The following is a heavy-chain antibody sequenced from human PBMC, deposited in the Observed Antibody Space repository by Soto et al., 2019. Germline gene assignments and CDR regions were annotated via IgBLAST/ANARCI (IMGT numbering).Heavy chain of an antibody. CDR1: GFTFDDYG. D-gene: IGHD4-17*01. CDR2: INWNGGST. Sequence: EVQLVESGGGVVRPGGSLRLSCAASGFTFDDYGMSWVRQAPGKGLEWVSGINWNGGSTGYADSVKGRFTISRDNAKNSLYLQMNSLRAEDTALYHCARENRPDYGDYGGAFDIWGQGTMVTVSS. J-gene: IGHJ3*02. CDR3: ARENRPDYGDYGGAFDI. V-gene: IGHV3-20*01.